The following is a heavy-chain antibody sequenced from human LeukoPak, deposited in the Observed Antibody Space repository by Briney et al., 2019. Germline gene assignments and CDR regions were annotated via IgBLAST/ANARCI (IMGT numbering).Heavy chain of an antibody. Sequence: GGSLRLSCAASGFTFSSYGMHWVRQAPGKGLEWVAFIRYDGSNKYYADSVKGRFTISRGNSKNTLYLQMNSLRAEDTAVYYCAKEWIQLWPSYLDYWGQGTLVTVSS. CDR1: GFTFSSYG. D-gene: IGHD5-18*01. V-gene: IGHV3-30*02. CDR3: AKEWIQLWPSYLDY. J-gene: IGHJ4*02. CDR2: IRYDGSNK.